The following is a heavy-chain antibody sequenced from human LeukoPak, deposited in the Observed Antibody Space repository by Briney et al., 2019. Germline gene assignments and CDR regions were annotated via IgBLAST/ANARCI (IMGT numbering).Heavy chain of an antibody. V-gene: IGHV4-39*01. J-gene: IGHJ3*02. Sequence: SETLSLTCTVSGGSISSSSSYWGWIRQPPGKGLEWIGSIYYSGSTYYNPSLKSRVTISVDTSKNQFSLKLSSVTAADTAVYYCASYSYGYDAFDIWGQGTMVTVSS. D-gene: IGHD2-15*01. CDR3: ASYSYGYDAFDI. CDR1: GGSISSSSSY. CDR2: IYYSGST.